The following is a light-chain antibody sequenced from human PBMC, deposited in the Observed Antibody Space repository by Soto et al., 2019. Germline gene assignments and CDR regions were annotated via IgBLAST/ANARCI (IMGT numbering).Light chain of an antibody. CDR3: SSYAGSSSFV. Sequence: QSALTQPPSASGSPGQSVTISCTGTSSDVGGYNYVSWYQQHPGKAPKLMIYEVSKRPSGVPDRFSGSKSGNTASLTVSGLQAEDEADYYCSSYAGSSSFVFGGGTKLTVL. CDR2: EVS. V-gene: IGLV2-8*01. J-gene: IGLJ2*01. CDR1: SSDVGGYNY.